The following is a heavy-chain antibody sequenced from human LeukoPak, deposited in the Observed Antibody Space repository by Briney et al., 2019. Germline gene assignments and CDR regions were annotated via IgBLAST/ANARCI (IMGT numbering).Heavy chain of an antibody. D-gene: IGHD6-13*01. CDR3: ARGPWRSQQLVLDNWFDP. J-gene: IGHJ5*02. Sequence: GGSLRLSCAASGFTVSSNYMSWVRQAPGKGLEWVSVIYSGGSTYYADSVKGRFTISRDNSKNTLYLQMNSLRAEDTAVYYCARGPWRSQQLVLDNWFDPWGQGTLVTVSS. V-gene: IGHV3-66*01. CDR1: GFTVSSNY. CDR2: IYSGGST.